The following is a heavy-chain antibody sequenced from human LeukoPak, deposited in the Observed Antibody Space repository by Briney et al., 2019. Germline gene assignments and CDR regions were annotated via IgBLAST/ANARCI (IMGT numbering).Heavy chain of an antibody. V-gene: IGHV4-34*01. J-gene: IGHJ4*02. CDR2: INHSGST. CDR1: GGSFSGCY. CDR3: ARVTDWNDLDY. Sequence: SETLSLTCAVFGGSFSGCYWSWIRQPPGKGLEWIGEINHSGSTNYNPSLKSRVTISVDTSKNQFSLKLSSVTAADTAVYYCARVTDWNDLDYWGPGTLVTVS. D-gene: IGHD1-1*01.